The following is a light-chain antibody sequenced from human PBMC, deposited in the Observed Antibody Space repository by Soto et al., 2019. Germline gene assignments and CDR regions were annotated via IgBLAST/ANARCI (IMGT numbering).Light chain of an antibody. CDR1: QSISDW. CDR3: QQYNSYSSE. J-gene: IGKJ1*01. CDR2: KAS. V-gene: IGKV1-5*03. Sequence: DIQMTQSPSTLSASVGDRVTITCRASQSISDWLAWYQQKPGKAPKLLIYKASSLESGVPSRFSGSGSGTEFPLTISSLQPDDFATYYCQQYNSYSSEFGQGTKVEL.